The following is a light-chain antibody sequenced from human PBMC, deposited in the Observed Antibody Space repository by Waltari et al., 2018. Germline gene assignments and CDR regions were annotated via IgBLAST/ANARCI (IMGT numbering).Light chain of an antibody. CDR2: KNA. V-gene: IGLV1-47*01. J-gene: IGLJ3*02. CDR1: TSNIGRRF. Sequence: QSVLTQAPSESGTPGQTVNISCSGRTSNIGRRFVLWYKQVAGVAPKLLIYKNARRPSGVPDRFSGSKSGSSASLAITGLRSEDEADYYCATWDDSLSGPVFGGGTKLTVL. CDR3: ATWDDSLSGPV.